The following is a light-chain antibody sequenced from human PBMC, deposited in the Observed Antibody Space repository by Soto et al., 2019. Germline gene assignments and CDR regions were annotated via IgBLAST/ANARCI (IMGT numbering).Light chain of an antibody. V-gene: IGLV2-8*01. Sequence: QSALTRPPSASGSPGQSVTISCTGTSSDVGAYNSVSWYQQHPGKAPRLMIYEVNKRPSGVPDRFSGSKSGNMASLTVSGLQAEDEADYYCNSHGGSNNFWVFGGGTKLTVL. CDR1: SSDVGAYNS. CDR2: EVN. CDR3: NSHGGSNNFWV. J-gene: IGLJ3*02.